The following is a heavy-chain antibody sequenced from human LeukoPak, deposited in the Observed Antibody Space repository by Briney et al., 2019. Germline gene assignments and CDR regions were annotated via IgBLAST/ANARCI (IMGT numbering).Heavy chain of an antibody. Sequence: PGGSLRLSCAASGFTFSSYAMSWVRQAPGKGLEWVSAISGSGGSTYYADSVKGRFTISRDNSKNTLYLQMNSLRAEDTAVYYCAKDRMVGTGEYYFDYWGQGTLVIVSS. J-gene: IGHJ4*02. CDR3: AKDRMVGTGEYYFDY. D-gene: IGHD1-26*01. CDR1: GFTFSSYA. V-gene: IGHV3-23*01. CDR2: ISGSGGST.